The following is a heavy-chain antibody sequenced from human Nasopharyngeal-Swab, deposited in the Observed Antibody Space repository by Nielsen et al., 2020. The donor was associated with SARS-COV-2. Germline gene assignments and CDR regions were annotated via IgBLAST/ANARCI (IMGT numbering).Heavy chain of an antibody. V-gene: IGHV3-30*18. D-gene: IGHD3-3*01. CDR3: AKCDTYYDFWSGYFGRGAYGMDV. Sequence: GESLKISCAASGFTFSSYGMHWVRQAPGKGLGWVAVISYDGSNKYYADSVKGRFTISRDNSKNTLYLQMNSLRAEDTAVYYCAKCDTYYDFWSGYFGRGAYGMDVWGQGTTVTVSS. CDR2: ISYDGSNK. CDR1: GFTFSSYG. J-gene: IGHJ6*02.